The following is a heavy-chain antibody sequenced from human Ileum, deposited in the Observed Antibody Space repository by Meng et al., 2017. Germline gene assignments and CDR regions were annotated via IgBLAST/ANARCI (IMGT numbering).Heavy chain of an antibody. D-gene: IGHD6-25*01. CDR2: TYYRSKWYN. J-gene: IGHJ4*02. V-gene: IGHV6-1*01. CDR1: GDSLFNNSAT. Sequence: EQLQQSGPGVVKPPQTLSLTCAISGDSLFNNSATWNWARQSPSRGLEWMGRTYYRSKWYNDYALSVNSRITVNPDTSKNQISLQLNSVTPDDTAVYYCAREAHLAAFGHWGQGTLVTVSS. CDR3: AREAHLAAFGH.